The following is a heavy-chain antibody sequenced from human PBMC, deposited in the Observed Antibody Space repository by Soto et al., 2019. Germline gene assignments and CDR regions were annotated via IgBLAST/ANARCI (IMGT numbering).Heavy chain of an antibody. Sequence: QVHLVESGGGVVQPGRSLRLSCAASGFTFSSYGMHWVRQAPDKGLEWVAVIWYDGSNEYYADSVKGRFTISRDNSKKTLYLQMSSLRVEDTAVYYCVRDRITGTTVSYYCMDVWGQGTTVTVSS. CDR3: VRDRITGTTVSYYCMDV. CDR1: GFTFSSYG. CDR2: IWYDGSNE. J-gene: IGHJ6*02. V-gene: IGHV3-33*01. D-gene: IGHD1-7*01.